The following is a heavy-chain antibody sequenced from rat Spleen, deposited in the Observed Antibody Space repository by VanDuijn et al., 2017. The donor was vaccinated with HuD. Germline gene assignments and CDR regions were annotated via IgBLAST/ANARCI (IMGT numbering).Heavy chain of an antibody. D-gene: IGHD5-1*01. Sequence: EVQLVETGGGLVQPGRSLKLSCVASGFTFNNHWMSWTRQAPGKGLEWVASISNSGGSTYYPDSVNGRFPISRANTQNPLFQKMDSLRSEDTANYFCARQNWPYYFDYWGKGVMVTVSS. CDR2: ISNSGGST. J-gene: IGHJ2*01. V-gene: IGHV5-31*01. CDR1: GFTFNNHW. CDR3: ARQNWPYYFDY.